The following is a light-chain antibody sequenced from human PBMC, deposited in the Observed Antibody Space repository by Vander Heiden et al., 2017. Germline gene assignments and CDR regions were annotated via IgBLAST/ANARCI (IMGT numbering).Light chain of an antibody. CDR3: QHRSTWPLT. CDR1: QSVIIY. Sequence: ESVLTQSPATLSLSPGERHTLPCRASQSVIIYLAWYQQKPGQAPRLLIYDASNRATGIPARFSGSGSGTDFTLTINSLEPEDFAVYFCQHRSTWPLTFGGGTKVEIK. V-gene: IGKV3-11*01. CDR2: DAS. J-gene: IGKJ4*01.